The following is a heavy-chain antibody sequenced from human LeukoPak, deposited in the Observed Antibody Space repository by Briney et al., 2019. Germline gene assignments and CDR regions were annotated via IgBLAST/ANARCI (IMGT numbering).Heavy chain of an antibody. CDR2: INWNGGST. CDR1: GFTFDDYG. V-gene: IGHV3-20*04. CDR3: SRVIMGATKNYYYYYYMDV. D-gene: IGHD1-26*01. J-gene: IGHJ6*03. Sequence: PGGSLRLSCAASGFTFDDYGMSWVRHAPGKGLEWVSGINWNGGSTGYADSVKGRFTISRDNAKNSLYLQMNSLRAEDTALYYCSRVIMGATKNYYYYYYMDVWGKGTTVTVSS.